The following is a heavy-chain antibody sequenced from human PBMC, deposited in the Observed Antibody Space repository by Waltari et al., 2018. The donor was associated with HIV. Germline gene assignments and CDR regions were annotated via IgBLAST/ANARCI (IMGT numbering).Heavy chain of an antibody. J-gene: IGHJ3*02. V-gene: IGHV3-9*01. CDR1: GFSFGDYA. CDR3: TKGRTAAAGFFACDT. CDR2: ISRNGDSV. Sequence: QLVESGGALVQPGRSLRLSCVASGFSFGDYAMYWVRQPPGKGLEVVSGISRNGDSVAYAASVKGRFTMSRDNAKRSLYLEMISLKPEDTALYYCTKGRTAAAGFFACDTWGQGTRVIVSS. D-gene: IGHD6-25*01.